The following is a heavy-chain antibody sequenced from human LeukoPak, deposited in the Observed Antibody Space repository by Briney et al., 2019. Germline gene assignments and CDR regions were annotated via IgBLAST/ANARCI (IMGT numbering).Heavy chain of an antibody. J-gene: IGHJ3*02. CDR3: ARERQDTVIHSGAFDI. D-gene: IGHD2-21*02. Sequence: PGGSLRLSCAASGFTFSNYFMHWVRQAPGKGLEWVADIASDGSHTFYVESVKGRSTISRDKSKNTLYLQMNSLRAEDTAVYFCARERQDTVIHSGAFDIWGQGTMVTVSS. CDR2: IASDGSHT. CDR1: GFTFSNYF. V-gene: IGHV3-30*04.